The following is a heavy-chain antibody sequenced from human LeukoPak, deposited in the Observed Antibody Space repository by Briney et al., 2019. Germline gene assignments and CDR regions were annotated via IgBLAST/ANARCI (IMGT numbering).Heavy chain of an antibody. J-gene: IGHJ6*03. CDR1: GGTFSSYA. D-gene: IGHD4-17*01. V-gene: IGHV1-69*05. Sequence: GSSVKVSCKASGGTFSSYAISWVRQAPGQGLEWMGGIIPIFGTANYAQKFQGRVTITTDESTSTAYMELSSLRSEDTAVYYCASTTPTPGGYYYYYMDVWGKGTTVTVSS. CDR2: IIPIFGTA. CDR3: ASTTPTPGGYYYYYMDV.